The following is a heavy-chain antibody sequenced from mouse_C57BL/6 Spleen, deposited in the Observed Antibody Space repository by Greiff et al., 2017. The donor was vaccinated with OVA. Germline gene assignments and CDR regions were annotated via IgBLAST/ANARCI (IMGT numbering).Heavy chain of an antibody. D-gene: IGHD3-2*02. V-gene: IGHV5-17*01. J-gene: IGHJ4*01. CDR1: GFTFSDYG. CDR2: ISSGSSTI. CDR3: ARDSSVRSYAMDY. Sequence: EVKLVESGGGLVKPGGSLKLSCAASGFTFSDYGMHWVRQAPEKGLEWVAYISSGSSTIYYADTVKGRFTISRDNAKNTLFLQMTSLRSEDTAMYYCARDSSVRSYAMDYWGQGTSVTVSS.